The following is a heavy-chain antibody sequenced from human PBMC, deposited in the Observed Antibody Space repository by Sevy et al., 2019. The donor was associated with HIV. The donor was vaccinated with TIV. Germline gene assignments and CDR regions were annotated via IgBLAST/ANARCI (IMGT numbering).Heavy chain of an antibody. J-gene: IGHJ6*02. V-gene: IGHV3-53*01. CDR1: GFTVSSNY. Sequence: GESLKFSCAASGFTVSSNYMTWVRQAPGKGLEWVSVIYSGGNTYYADSVKGRFTISRDNSKNTLYLQMNSLRAEDTAVYYCARDRRGYCSSTSCYPYGMDVWGQGTTVTVSS. CDR3: ARDRRGYCSSTSCYPYGMDV. D-gene: IGHD2-2*01. CDR2: IYSGGNT.